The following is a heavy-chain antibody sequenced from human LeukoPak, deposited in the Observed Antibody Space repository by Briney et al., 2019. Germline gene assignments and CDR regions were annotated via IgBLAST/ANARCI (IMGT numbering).Heavy chain of an antibody. CDR2: ISSSSSTI. Sequence: AGGSLRLSCAASGFTFSSYSMNWVRQAPGKGLEWVSYISSSSSTIFYADSVKGRFTISRDNAKNTLYLQMNSLRAEDTAVYYCARAYYYDSSGLFDYWGQGTLVTVSS. CDR1: GFTFSSYS. V-gene: IGHV3-48*04. D-gene: IGHD3-22*01. CDR3: ARAYYYDSSGLFDY. J-gene: IGHJ4*02.